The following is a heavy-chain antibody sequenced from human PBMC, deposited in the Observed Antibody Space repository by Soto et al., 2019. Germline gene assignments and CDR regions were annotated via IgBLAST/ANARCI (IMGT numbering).Heavy chain of an antibody. Sequence: PGGSLRLSCAASGFTFSSYSMNWVRQAPGKRLEWVSSISSSISSIYYVASVKVRFTISRDNAKNSLYLQMNSLRAEDTAVYYCARENYYGSGIFWRWFDPWGQGTLVTVSS. CDR2: ISSSISSI. V-gene: IGHV3-21*04. CDR1: GFTFSSYS. D-gene: IGHD3-10*01. J-gene: IGHJ5*02. CDR3: ARENYYGSGIFWRWFDP.